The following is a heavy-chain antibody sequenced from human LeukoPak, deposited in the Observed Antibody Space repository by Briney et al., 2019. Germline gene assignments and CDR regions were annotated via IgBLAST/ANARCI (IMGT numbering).Heavy chain of an antibody. CDR2: VSSSGTT. J-gene: IGHJ3*02. D-gene: IGHD2-8*01. CDR1: GGSISRDGHY. Sequence: SETLSLTCTVSGGSISRDGHYWSWIRQYPGKGLESIGSVSSSGTTTYNPSLKNRVTISLDTSQNQFSLNLRSLTAADTAVYYCAREMVRDAFDIWGQGTMVTVSS. CDR3: AREMVRDAFDI. V-gene: IGHV4-31*03.